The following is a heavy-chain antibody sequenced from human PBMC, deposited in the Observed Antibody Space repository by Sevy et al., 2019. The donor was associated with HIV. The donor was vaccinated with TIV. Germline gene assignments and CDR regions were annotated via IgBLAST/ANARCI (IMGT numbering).Heavy chain of an antibody. Sequence: GGSLRLSCAAFGFTFTNAWLSWVGQPPGRGLEWVAGIKRKIEGGTKDYADPVKGRFTISRDDSKNTLYLHMNSLKTEDTAVYYCTLEGLYCSGGSCYSEGFDSWGQGTLVTVFS. CDR1: GFTFTNAW. D-gene: IGHD2-15*01. J-gene: IGHJ4*02. V-gene: IGHV3-15*01. CDR3: TLEGLYCSGGSCYSEGFDS. CDR2: IKRKIEGGTK.